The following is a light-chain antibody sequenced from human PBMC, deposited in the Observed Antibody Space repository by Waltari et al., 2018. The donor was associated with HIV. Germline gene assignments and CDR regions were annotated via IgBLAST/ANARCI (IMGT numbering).Light chain of an antibody. CDR2: DDN. CDR3: QGWDPNDDWV. V-gene: IGLV3-21*02. J-gene: IGLJ3*02. CDR1: QIAPND. Sequence: SVLTQPPPVSVVAGQPATFACLAHQIAPNDVHWYRQRPGQAPEVVVHDDNDRPSEIPVRIAVSNSGDMATLRIENVECDDEAVYSCQGWDPNDDWVFGGGTKLTVL.